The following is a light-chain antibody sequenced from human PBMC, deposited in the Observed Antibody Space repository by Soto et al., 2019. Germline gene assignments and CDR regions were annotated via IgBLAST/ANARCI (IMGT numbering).Light chain of an antibody. V-gene: IGLV2-14*01. Sequence: QSVLTQPASVSGSPGQSITISCTGTSSDVGGYNYVSWYQQHPGKAPKLMIYDVSNRPSGVSNRFSGSKSGNTASLTISGLQAEDEAAYYCSSYTSSSTVVFGGGTKLTVL. CDR1: SSDVGGYNY. CDR3: SSYTSSSTVV. J-gene: IGLJ2*01. CDR2: DVS.